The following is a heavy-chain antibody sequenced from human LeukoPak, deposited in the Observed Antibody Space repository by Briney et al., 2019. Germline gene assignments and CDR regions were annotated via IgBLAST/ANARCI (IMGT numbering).Heavy chain of an antibody. Sequence: GGSLRLSCSASGFTFSSYAMHWVRQAPGKGLEYVSAISSNGGSTYYADSVKGRFAISRDNSKNTLYLQMSSLRAEDTAVYYCARDLLGYSYDAYYFDFWGQGTLVTVSS. J-gene: IGHJ4*02. D-gene: IGHD5-18*01. CDR2: ISSNGGST. CDR3: ARDLLGYSYDAYYFDF. V-gene: IGHV3-64D*06. CDR1: GFTFSSYA.